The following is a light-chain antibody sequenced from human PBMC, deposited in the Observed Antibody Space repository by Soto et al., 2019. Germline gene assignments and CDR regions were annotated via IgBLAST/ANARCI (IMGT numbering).Light chain of an antibody. V-gene: IGKV3-15*01. CDR3: QQYNNWPRT. CDR1: QSVNNK. Sequence: EIVMTHSPATLSVSPGERATLSCRASQSVNNKLAWFQQKPGQAPRLLMFDASARANGIPARFSASGSGTEFTLTISSLQSEDFAVYYCQQYNNWPRTFGQGTKVDIK. CDR2: DAS. J-gene: IGKJ1*01.